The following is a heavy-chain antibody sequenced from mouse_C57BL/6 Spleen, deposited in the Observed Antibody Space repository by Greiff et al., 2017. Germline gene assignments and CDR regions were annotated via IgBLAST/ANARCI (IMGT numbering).Heavy chain of an antibody. CDR3: ASLGYYALYS. V-gene: IGHV1-76*01. J-gene: IGHJ4*01. CDR2: IYPGSGNT. Sequence: VQLQQSGAELVRPGASVKLSCKASGYTFTDYYINWVKQRPGQGLEWIARIYPGSGNTYSNEKFKGKATLTAEKSSSTAYMQLSTLTSVDSAVYICASLGYYALYSRGHGTSVTVSS. D-gene: IGHD3-1*01. CDR1: GYTFTDYY.